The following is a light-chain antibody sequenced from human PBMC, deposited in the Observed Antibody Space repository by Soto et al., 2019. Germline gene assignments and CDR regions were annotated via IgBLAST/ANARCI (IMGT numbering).Light chain of an antibody. CDR3: QQLSTFPQT. Sequence: DIQMTQSPSSLSASVGDRVTITCRASQAITSFLAWYQQKPGEAPKLLIYAASALQSGVPLRFSGSGSGTEFTLTISSLQPEDSATYYCQQLSTFPQTFGQGTKVDIK. J-gene: IGKJ1*01. CDR1: QAITSF. V-gene: IGKV1-9*01. CDR2: AAS.